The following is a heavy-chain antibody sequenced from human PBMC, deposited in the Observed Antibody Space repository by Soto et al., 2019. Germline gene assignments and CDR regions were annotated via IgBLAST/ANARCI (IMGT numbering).Heavy chain of an antibody. CDR3: TRAVGSGGKINCFHP. J-gene: IGHJ5*02. Sequence: GASLKVSCKTSGYTFTRYGISWVRQAPGQGLEWMGWISAYNGNTIFAQKFQGRVTMTTDTSTSTVYMELRSLRSDDTAVYFCTRAVGSGGKINCFHPWGKGTLVTVSS. V-gene: IGHV1-18*01. CDR2: ISAYNGNT. D-gene: IGHD2-15*01. CDR1: GYTFTRYG.